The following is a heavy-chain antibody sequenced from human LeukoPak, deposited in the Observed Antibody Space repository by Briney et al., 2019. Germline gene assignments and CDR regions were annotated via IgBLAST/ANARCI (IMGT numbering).Heavy chain of an antibody. J-gene: IGHJ4*02. Sequence: GGSLRLSCAASGFTFSSYAMSWVRQAPGKGLAWVSTIYNTGTTNYADSVKGRFTISRDNSKNTVYLQMNSLRAEDMAIYYCAGYGGFSKWGQGTHVTVSS. CDR3: AGYGGFSK. V-gene: IGHV3-23*05. CDR2: IYNTGTT. CDR1: GFTFSSYA. D-gene: IGHD4-23*01.